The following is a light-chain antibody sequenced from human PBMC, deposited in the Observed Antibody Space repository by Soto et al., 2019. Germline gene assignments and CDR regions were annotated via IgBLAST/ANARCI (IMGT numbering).Light chain of an antibody. J-gene: IGLJ1*01. CDR3: SSFTSSSTYV. Sequence: QSVLTQPRSVSGSPGQPVAISCIGASSDIGSYDRVSWYQQPPGTSPKLIIYDVINRPSGVPDRFSGAKSGNTASLTISGLQTEDEADYYCSSFTSSSTYVFGTGTKLTVL. V-gene: IGLV2-18*02. CDR2: DVI. CDR1: SSDIGSYDR.